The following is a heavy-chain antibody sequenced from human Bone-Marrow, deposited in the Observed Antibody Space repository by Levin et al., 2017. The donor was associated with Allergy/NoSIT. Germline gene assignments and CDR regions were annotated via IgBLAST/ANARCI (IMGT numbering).Heavy chain of an antibody. Sequence: GESLKISCAASGFTFSSCGMHWVRQAPGKGLEWMTFISSDGATKYYVDSVKGRFTISRDNSKNTLYLQMNSLRAEDTAVYYCAKDILRDGYNYLFDYWGQGTLVTVSS. CDR1: GFTFSSCG. CDR3: AKDILRDGYNYLFDY. J-gene: IGHJ4*02. D-gene: IGHD5-24*01. CDR2: ISSDGATK. V-gene: IGHV3-30*18.